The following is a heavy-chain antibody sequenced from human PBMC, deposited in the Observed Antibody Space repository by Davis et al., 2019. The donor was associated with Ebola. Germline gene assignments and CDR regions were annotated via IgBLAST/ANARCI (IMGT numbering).Heavy chain of an antibody. CDR2: IRSKANSYAT. V-gene: IGHV3-73*01. Sequence: GGSLRLSCAASGFTFSGSAMHWVRQASGKGLEWVGRIRSKANSYATAYAASVKGRFTISRDDSKNMAYLQMNSLKTEDTAVYYCTRLHSSGWDYGYWGQGTLVTVSS. CDR3: TRLHSSGWDYGY. D-gene: IGHD6-19*01. J-gene: IGHJ4*02. CDR1: GFTFSGSA.